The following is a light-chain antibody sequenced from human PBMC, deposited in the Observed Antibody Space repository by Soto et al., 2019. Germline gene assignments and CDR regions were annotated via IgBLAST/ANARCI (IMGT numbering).Light chain of an antibody. CDR1: QGISSY. CDR3: QQYYSYPRT. V-gene: IGKV1-8*01. Sequence: AIRMTQSPSSLSASTGDRVTITCRAGQGISSYLAWYQQKPGKAPKLLIYAASTLQSGVPSRFSGSGSGTDFTLTISCLQSEDFATYYCQQYYSYPRTFGQGTEVDIK. J-gene: IGKJ1*01. CDR2: AAS.